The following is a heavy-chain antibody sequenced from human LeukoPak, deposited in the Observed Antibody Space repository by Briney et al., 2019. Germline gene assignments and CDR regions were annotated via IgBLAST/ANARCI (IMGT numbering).Heavy chain of an antibody. V-gene: IGHV4-34*01. CDR3: ARVREQQASPPYNWLDP. CDR1: GGSLSGYY. Sequence: SETLSLTCGVSGGSLSGYYWTWIRQPPGKGLEWIGDISYSGDPNYNPSLRSRVNFFVDMSKNQFSLKLSSVTAADTAVYYCARVREQQASPPYNWLDPWGQGTLVTVSS. CDR2: ISYSGDP. J-gene: IGHJ5*02. D-gene: IGHD6-13*01.